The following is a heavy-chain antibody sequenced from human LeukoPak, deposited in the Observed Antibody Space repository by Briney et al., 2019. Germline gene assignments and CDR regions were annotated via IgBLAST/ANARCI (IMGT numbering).Heavy chain of an antibody. CDR1: GYTFTSYD. CDR2: MNPNSGNT. Sequence: ASVKVSCKASGYTFTSYDINWVRQATGQGLEWMGWMNPNSGNTGYAQKFQGRGTMTRNTSISTAYMELSSLRSEDTAVYYCARGQNYYDFWSGYYYFIWGQGTLVTVSS. J-gene: IGHJ4*02. CDR3: ARGQNYYDFWSGYYYFI. D-gene: IGHD3-3*01. V-gene: IGHV1-8*01.